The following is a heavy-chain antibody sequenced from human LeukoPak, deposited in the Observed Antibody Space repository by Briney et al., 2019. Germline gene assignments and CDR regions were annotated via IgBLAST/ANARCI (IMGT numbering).Heavy chain of an antibody. J-gene: IGHJ6*02. Sequence: GALRLSCAGSGFTFSSYWMSWVRQAPGKGLEWVANIKQDGSEKYYVDSVKGRFTISRDNAKNSLYLQMNSLRAEDTAVYYCARIYGSGSKPYYYGMDVWGQGTTVTVSS. CDR1: GFTFSSYW. V-gene: IGHV3-7*01. CDR3: ARIYGSGSKPYYYGMDV. CDR2: IKQDGSEK. D-gene: IGHD3-10*01.